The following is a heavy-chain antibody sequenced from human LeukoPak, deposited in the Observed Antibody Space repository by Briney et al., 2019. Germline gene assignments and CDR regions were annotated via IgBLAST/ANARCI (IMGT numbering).Heavy chain of an antibody. J-gene: IGHJ3*02. CDR1: GGSISSGGYY. CDR2: IYYSGST. CDR3: AREGYDFWSGRMYAFDI. V-gene: IGHV4-31*03. Sequence: SQTLSLTCTVSGGSISSGGYYWSWIRQHPGKGLEWIGYIYYSGSTYYNPSLKSRVTISVDTSKNQFSLKLSSVTAADTAVYYCAREGYDFWSGRMYAFDIWGQGTMVTVSS. D-gene: IGHD3-3*01.